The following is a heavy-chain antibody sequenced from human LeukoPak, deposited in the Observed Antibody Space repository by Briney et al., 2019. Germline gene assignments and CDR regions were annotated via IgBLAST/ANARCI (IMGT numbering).Heavy chain of an antibody. V-gene: IGHV1-46*01. J-gene: IGHJ4*02. D-gene: IGHD4-23*01. CDR2: INPSGGSA. CDR3: ARDGDYHGNSVHFDY. Sequence: ASVKVSCKTSGYTFTNYFIHWVRQAPGQGLEWMGIINPSGGSATFSPKFRGRITLTRDTSTNTVYLDLSSLRSEDTAVYYCARDGDYHGNSVHFDYWGQGTQVTVSS. CDR1: GYTFTNYF.